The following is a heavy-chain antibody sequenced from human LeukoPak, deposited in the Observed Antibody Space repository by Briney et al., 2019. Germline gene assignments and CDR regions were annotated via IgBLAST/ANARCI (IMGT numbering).Heavy chain of an antibody. D-gene: IGHD3-3*01. CDR3: ARVYLEWLLTNWFDP. Sequence: GASVKVSCKASGYTFTSYGISWVRQAPGQGLEWMGWISAYNGNTNYAQKLQGRVTMTTDTSTSTAYMELRSLRSDDTAVYYCARVYLEWLLTNWFDPWGQGTLVTVSS. CDR2: ISAYNGNT. CDR1: GYTFTSYG. J-gene: IGHJ5*02. V-gene: IGHV1-18*01.